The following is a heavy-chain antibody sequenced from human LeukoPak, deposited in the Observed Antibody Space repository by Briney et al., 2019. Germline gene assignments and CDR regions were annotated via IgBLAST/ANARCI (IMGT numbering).Heavy chain of an antibody. V-gene: IGHV4-59*01. CDR1: GASINSYY. J-gene: IGHJ5*02. D-gene: IGHD1-26*01. CDR2: TYSSGST. Sequence: TSETLSLTCSVSGASINSYYWNWIRQPPGKGLEWIGNTYSSGSTNYNPSLKSRVTISLDTSKNQFSLKMSSVTAADTAVYYCAKDWELGSWGQGTLVTVSS. CDR3: AKDWELGS.